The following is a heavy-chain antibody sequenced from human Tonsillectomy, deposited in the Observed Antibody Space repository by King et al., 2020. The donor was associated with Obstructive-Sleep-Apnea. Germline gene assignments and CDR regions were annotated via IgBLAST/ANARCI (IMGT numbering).Heavy chain of an antibody. CDR2: IHYSGST. D-gene: IGHD7-27*01. CDR1: GGSISSSSYY. CDR3: ARVSNWGDAFDI. J-gene: IGHJ3*02. Sequence: QLQESGPGLVKPSETLSLTCTVSGGSISSSSYYWGWIRQPPGKGLEWIGSIHYSGSTHYNPSLKSRVTISVDTSKNQFSLKVNSVTAADTAMYYCARVSNWGDAFDIWGQGTMVTVSS. V-gene: IGHV4-39*07.